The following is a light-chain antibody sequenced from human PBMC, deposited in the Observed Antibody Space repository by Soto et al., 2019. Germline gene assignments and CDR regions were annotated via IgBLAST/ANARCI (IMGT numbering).Light chain of an antibody. Sequence: DIQMTQSPSTLSASVGARVPITCRASQSISIYLNWYQHNPGGAPKLLIFGAATLHTGVPPRFSGRGSETNFTLTITSLQPEDFATYYCQQSYTSLALTFGGGTKVDIK. V-gene: IGKV1-39*01. CDR3: QQSYTSLALT. J-gene: IGKJ4*01. CDR2: GAA. CDR1: QSISIY.